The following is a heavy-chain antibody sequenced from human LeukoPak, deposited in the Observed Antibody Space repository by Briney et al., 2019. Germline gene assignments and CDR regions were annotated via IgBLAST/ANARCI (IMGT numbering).Heavy chain of an antibody. CDR1: GGTFSSYA. Sequence: ASVKVSCKASGGTFSSYAISWVRQAPGQGLEWMGWIIPILGIANYAQKFQGRVTITADKSTSTAYMELSSLRSEDTAVYYCASCLSSSCYYDMDVWGQGTTVTVSS. CDR3: ASCLSSSCYYDMDV. V-gene: IGHV1-69*10. J-gene: IGHJ6*02. CDR2: IIPILGIA. D-gene: IGHD6-13*01.